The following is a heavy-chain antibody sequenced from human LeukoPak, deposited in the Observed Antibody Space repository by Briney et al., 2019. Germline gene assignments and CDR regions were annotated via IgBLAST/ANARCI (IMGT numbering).Heavy chain of an antibody. CDR3: ARRRGYCSGGSCYVYYFDY. J-gene: IGHJ4*02. CDR2: INPSGGST. D-gene: IGHD2-15*01. V-gene: IGHV1-46*01. CDR1: GYTFTSYY. Sequence: GASVKVSCKASGYTFTSYYMHWVRQAPGQGLEWMGIINPSGGSTSYAQKFQGRVTMTRDTSTSTVYMELSSLRSEDTAVYYCARRRGYCSGGSCYVYYFDYWGQGTLVTVSS.